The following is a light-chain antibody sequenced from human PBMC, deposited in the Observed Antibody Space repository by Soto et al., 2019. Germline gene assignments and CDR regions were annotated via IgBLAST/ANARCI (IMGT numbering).Light chain of an antibody. J-gene: IGLJ2*01. CDR2: EVS. V-gene: IGLV2-14*01. CDR3: SSYTGTSALIL. CDR1: SSDVGGYDY. Sequence: QSVVTQPASVSGSPGQSITISCTGTSSDVGGYDYVSWYQQYPGKAPRLIIYEVSNRPSGVSNRFSGSKSGNTASLTISGLRVEDEGDYFCSSYTGTSALILFGGGTKVTVL.